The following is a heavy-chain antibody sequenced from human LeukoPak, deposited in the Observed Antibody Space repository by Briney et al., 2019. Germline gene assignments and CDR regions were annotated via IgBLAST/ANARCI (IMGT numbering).Heavy chain of an antibody. CDR2: IYTSGST. Sequence: PSETLSLTCTVSGGSISSGSYYWSWIRQPAGKGLEWIGRIYTSGSTNYNPSLKSRVTISVDTSKNQFSLKLSSVTAADTAVYYCARVRRDGIAAAGSNYYYYYYYMDVWGKGTTVTISS. V-gene: IGHV4-61*02. CDR1: GGSISSGSYY. J-gene: IGHJ6*03. D-gene: IGHD6-13*01. CDR3: ARVRRDGIAAAGSNYYYYYYYMDV.